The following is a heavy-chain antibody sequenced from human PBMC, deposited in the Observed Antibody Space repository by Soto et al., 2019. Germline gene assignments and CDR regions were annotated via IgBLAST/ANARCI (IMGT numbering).Heavy chain of an antibody. CDR2: ISSRSDI. D-gene: IGHD2-2*02. V-gene: IGHV3-21*01. CDR1: GFTFSNYS. J-gene: IGHJ6*02. Sequence: GGSLRLSCVGSGFTFSNYSINWVRQAPGKGLERVSSISSRSDIYYADSVKGRFTISRDNAKNSVSLQMNSLRAEDTAVYYCAREYTAWPLAYGLDVWGQGTTVTVSS. CDR3: AREYTAWPLAYGLDV.